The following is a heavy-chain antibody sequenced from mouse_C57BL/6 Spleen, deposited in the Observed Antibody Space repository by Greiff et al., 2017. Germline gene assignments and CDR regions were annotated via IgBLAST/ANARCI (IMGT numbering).Heavy chain of an antibody. V-gene: IGHV1-55*01. Sequence: QVQLQQSGAELVKPGASVKMSCKASGYTFTSYWITWVKQRPGQGLEWIGDIYPGSGSTNYNEKFKSKATLTVDTSSSTAYMQLSSLTSEDSAVYYCARSGYGNRAWFAYWGQGTLVTVSA. CDR2: IYPGSGST. D-gene: IGHD2-1*01. CDR1: GYTFTSYW. CDR3: ARSGYGNRAWFAY. J-gene: IGHJ3*01.